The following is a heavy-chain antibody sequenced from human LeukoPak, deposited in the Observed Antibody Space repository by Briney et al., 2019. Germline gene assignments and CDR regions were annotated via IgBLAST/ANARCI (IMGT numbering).Heavy chain of an antibody. D-gene: IGHD3-10*01. CDR1: GFTFSSYA. Sequence: GGSLRLSCAASGFTFSSYAMSWVRQAPGKGLEWVSTISGSGDTTYYGDSVKGRFTISRDNSKNTLYLQMNSLRAEDTAVYYCXXXXXXXXGVPYYFDYWGQGTLVAVSS. V-gene: IGHV3-23*01. CDR2: ISGSGDTT. CDR3: XXXXXXXXGVPYYFDY. J-gene: IGHJ4*02.